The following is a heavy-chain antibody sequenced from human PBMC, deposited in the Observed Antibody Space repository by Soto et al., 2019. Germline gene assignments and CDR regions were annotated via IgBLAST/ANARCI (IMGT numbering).Heavy chain of an antibody. CDR3: ARGKEITIFGVVIIPYGMDV. CDR1: GGSFSGYY. CDR2: INHSGST. D-gene: IGHD3-3*01. V-gene: IGHV4-34*01. Sequence: SETLSLTCAVYGGSFSGYYWSWIRQPPGKGLEWIGEINHSGSTNYNPSLKSRVTISVDTSKNQFSLKLSSVTAADTAVYYCARGKEITIFGVVIIPYGMDVWGQGTTVTVSS. J-gene: IGHJ6*02.